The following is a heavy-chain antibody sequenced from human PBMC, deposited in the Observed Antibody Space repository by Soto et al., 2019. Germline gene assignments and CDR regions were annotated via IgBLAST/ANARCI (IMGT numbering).Heavy chain of an antibody. Sequence: EVQLVESGGGLVQPGGSPRLSCAASGFTFSSYSMNWVRQAPGKGLEWVSYISSSSSKIYYADSVKGRFTISRDNAKNSLFLQMNSLRAEDTAVYYCASAVGWFDPWGQGTLVTVSS. J-gene: IGHJ5*02. CDR2: ISSSSSKI. V-gene: IGHV3-48*01. CDR3: ASAVGWFDP. CDR1: GFTFSSYS.